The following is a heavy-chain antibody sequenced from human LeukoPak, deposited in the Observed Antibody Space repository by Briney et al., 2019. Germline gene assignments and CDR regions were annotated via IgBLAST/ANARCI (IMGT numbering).Heavy chain of an antibody. Sequence: GESLKISCKGSGYSFSSYWIAWVREMPGKGLEWMGIIDPGDSDRKYSRSFQGQATTSAHKSINTAYLQLSSLKASDSAMYYCARRLGGADVFDIWGQGTMVTVSS. CDR3: ARRLGGADVFDI. D-gene: IGHD3-16*01. J-gene: IGHJ3*02. CDR2: IDPGDSDR. CDR1: GYSFSSYW. V-gene: IGHV5-51*01.